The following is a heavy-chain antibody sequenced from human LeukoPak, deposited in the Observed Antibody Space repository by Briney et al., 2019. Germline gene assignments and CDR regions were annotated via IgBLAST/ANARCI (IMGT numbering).Heavy chain of an antibody. CDR2: MNPDGSVK. D-gene: IGHD2-21*02. V-gene: IGHV3-7*01. J-gene: IGHJ3*02. CDR1: GFTFSGSW. Sequence: GRSLRLSCAASGFTFSGSWMSWVRQALGKGLEWVADMNPDGSVKYYVDSVTGRLTISRDNAKNSLYLLMDSLRAEDTAIYYCARDPHCGAVDIWGQGTLVTVSS. CDR3: ARDPHCGAVDI.